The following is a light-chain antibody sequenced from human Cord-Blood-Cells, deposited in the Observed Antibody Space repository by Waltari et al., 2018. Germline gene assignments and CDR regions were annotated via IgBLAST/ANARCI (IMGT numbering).Light chain of an antibody. CDR2: DAS. J-gene: IGKJ3*01. V-gene: IGKV1-33*01. CDR1: QDISNY. Sequence: DFRMSQSQSSPSASLGYIVTKTGQVSQDISNYLNWYQQKPGKSPKLLIYDASNLETGVPSRFSGSGSGTDFTFTSSSLQPEDIATYYCQQYDNLPFTFGPGTKVDIK. CDR3: QQYDNLPFT.